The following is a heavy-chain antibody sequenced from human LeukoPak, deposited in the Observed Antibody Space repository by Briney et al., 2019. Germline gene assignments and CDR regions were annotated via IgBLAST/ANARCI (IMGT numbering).Heavy chain of an antibody. D-gene: IGHD3-10*01. Sequence: GGSLRLSCAASGFSFTIYSMSWVRQAPGRGLEWVSVIYSGGSTYYADSVKGRFTISRDNSKNTLYLQMNSLRAEDTAVYYCARDGRYYLEPWGQGTLVTVSS. CDR3: ARDGRYYLEP. J-gene: IGHJ5*02. V-gene: IGHV3-53*01. CDR2: IYSGGST. CDR1: GFSFTIYS.